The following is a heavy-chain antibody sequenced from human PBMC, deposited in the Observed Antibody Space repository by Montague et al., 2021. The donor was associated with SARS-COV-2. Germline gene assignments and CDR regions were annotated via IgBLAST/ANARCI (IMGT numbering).Heavy chain of an antibody. CDR2: LSYDGALT. Sequence: SLRLSCAASGFTFENYAMTWFRQTPEKGLEWVSALSYDGALTDYAGSVKGRFTISRDNSKNTMYLHMSSLRAEDTGIYYCAKRRGGSPAYWGHGTLVTVSS. CDR3: AKRRGGSPAY. D-gene: IGHD2-15*01. CDR1: GFTFENYA. J-gene: IGHJ4*01. V-gene: IGHV3-23*01.